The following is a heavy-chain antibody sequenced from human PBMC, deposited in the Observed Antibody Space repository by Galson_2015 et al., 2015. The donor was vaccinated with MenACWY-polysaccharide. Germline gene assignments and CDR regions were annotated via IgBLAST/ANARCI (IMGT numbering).Heavy chain of an antibody. J-gene: IGHJ3*02. Sequence: SLRLSCAASGSRFSNSGMHWVRQAPGKGLEWVAVIQYDGSNKVYADSVKSRFTISRDNSKNTVFLEMNTLGVEDTAVYYCAREGSRIVFHAFDIWAKGQWSPSLQ. CDR2: IQYDGSNK. D-gene: IGHD2-2*01. V-gene: IGHV3-33*01. CDR1: GSRFSNSG. CDR3: AREGSRIVFHAFDI.